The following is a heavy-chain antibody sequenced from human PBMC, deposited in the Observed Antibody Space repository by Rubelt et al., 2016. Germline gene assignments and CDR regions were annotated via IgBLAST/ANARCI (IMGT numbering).Heavy chain of an antibody. J-gene: IGHJ4*02. CDR3: VRNLYDGSGYFF. V-gene: IGHV4-59*04. Sequence: QVQLQESGPGLVKPSETLSLTCTVSGGSISSYYWSWIRQPPGKGLEWIGHIDYNGGTYHNPSLQSRLTMSVDTSKKQISLKLSSVSAADTAIYYCVRNLYDGSGYFFWGQGTLVTVSS. CDR1: GGSISSYY. CDR2: IDYNGGT. D-gene: IGHD3-22*01.